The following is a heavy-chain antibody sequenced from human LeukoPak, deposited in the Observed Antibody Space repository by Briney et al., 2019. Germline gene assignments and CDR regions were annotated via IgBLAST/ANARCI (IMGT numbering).Heavy chain of an antibody. CDR2: ISYDGRNK. CDR3: AKDIEAGYGSSWTIEY. J-gene: IGHJ4*02. V-gene: IGHV3-30*18. D-gene: IGHD6-13*01. Sequence: GRSLRLSCVASGFTFSSYSMHWVRQAPGTGLEWVALISYDGRNKYYVDSVKGRFTISRDNSKNTLYLQMNSLRAEDTAVYYCAKDIEAGYGSSWTIEYWGQGTLVTVSS. CDR1: GFTFSSYS.